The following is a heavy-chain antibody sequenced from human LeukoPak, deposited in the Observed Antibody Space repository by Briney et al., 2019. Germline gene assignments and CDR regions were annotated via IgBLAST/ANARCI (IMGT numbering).Heavy chain of an antibody. CDR1: GFTFSSFS. Sequence: GGSLRLSCAASGFTFSSFSMNWVRQAPGKGLEWVSSISSSSSYIYYADSVKGRFTISRDSAKNSLYLQMNSLRAEDTAVYYCTTVGMYYYDSSGYVTDAFDIWGQGTMVTVSS. V-gene: IGHV3-21*01. CDR3: TTVGMYYYDSSGYVTDAFDI. D-gene: IGHD3-22*01. J-gene: IGHJ3*02. CDR2: ISSSSSYI.